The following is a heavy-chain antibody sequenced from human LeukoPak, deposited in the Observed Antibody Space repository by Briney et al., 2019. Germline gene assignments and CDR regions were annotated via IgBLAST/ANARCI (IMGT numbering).Heavy chain of an antibody. CDR1: GFNFSSYW. CDR3: GRERPRRYSGYVIDY. V-gene: IGHV3-74*01. CDR2: INYDGSTT. Sequence: GGSLRLSCAASGFNFSSYWMHWVRQAPGKGLVWISRINYDGSTTIYADSVKGRFTISRDNAKNTLYLQMNSLRAEDTAAFYCGRERPRRYSGYVIDYWGQGTPITVSS. J-gene: IGHJ4*02. D-gene: IGHD5-12*01.